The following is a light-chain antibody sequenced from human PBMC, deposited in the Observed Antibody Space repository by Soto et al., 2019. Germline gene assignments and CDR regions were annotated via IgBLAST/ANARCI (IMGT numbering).Light chain of an antibody. Sequence: EIVLTQSPGTLSLSPGERATLSCRASQSVSSSYLAWFQQKPGQAPRLLIYGASGRATGIPDRFSGSGSGTDFTLTISRREPEDFAVYYCQQYGSSPEITFGGGTKVEIK. CDR2: GAS. CDR3: QQYGSSPEIT. V-gene: IGKV3-20*01. J-gene: IGKJ4*01. CDR1: QSVSSSY.